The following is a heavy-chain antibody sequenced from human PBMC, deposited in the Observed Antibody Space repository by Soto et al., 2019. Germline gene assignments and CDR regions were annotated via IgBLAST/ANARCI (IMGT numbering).Heavy chain of an antibody. CDR3: ARWDSTVTKGRHYSMDV. Sequence: RIACAASGFSFSSYEMNCVRQAPGKGLEWVSYISSSGSTIYYADSVKGRFTISRDNAKNSLYLQMNSLRAEDTAVYYCARWDSTVTKGRHYSMDVPCPGPTLSV. V-gene: IGHV3-48*03. CDR2: ISSSGSTI. D-gene: IGHD4-4*01. CDR1: GFSFSSYE. J-gene: IGHJ6*02.